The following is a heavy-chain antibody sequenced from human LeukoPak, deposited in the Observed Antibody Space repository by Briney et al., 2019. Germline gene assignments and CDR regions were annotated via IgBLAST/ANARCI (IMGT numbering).Heavy chain of an antibody. Sequence: GGSLRLSCAASGFTFSGYSMNWVRQAPGKGLEWVSYISSSSSIIYYADSVKGRFTISRDNAKNSLYLQMNSLRAEDTAVYYCARDGGPHFDYWGQGTLVTVSS. J-gene: IGHJ4*02. CDR3: ARDGGPHFDY. V-gene: IGHV3-48*01. CDR1: GFTFSGYS. D-gene: IGHD2-15*01. CDR2: ISSSSSII.